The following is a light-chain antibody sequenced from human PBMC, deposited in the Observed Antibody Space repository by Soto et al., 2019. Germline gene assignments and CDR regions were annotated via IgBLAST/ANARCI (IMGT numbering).Light chain of an antibody. V-gene: IGLV2-23*01. J-gene: IGLJ3*02. CDR1: SSDVGSYNL. Sequence: QSALTQPASVSGSPGQSITISCTGTSSDVGSYNLVSWYQQHPDKAPKLMIYEGTKRPSGVSNRFSGSKSGNTASLTISGLQAEDEADDYCCSYAGSSTWVFGAGTKLTVL. CDR2: EGT. CDR3: CSYAGSSTWV.